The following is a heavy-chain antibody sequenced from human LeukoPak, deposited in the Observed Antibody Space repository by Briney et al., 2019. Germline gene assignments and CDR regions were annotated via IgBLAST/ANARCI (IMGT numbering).Heavy chain of an antibody. V-gene: IGHV3-48*03. Sequence: GGSLRLSCAASGFTFSNNAMHWVRQAPGKGLEWVSYISHTGSANSYADSVKGRFTISRDNGKNSLFLQMNSLRAEDTAVYYCAELGITMIGGVWGKGTTVTISS. CDR1: GFTFSNNA. CDR3: AELGITMIGGV. D-gene: IGHD3-10*02. J-gene: IGHJ6*04. CDR2: ISHTGSAN.